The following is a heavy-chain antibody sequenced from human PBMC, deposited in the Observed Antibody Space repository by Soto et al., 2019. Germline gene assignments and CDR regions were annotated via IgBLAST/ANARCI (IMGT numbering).Heavy chain of an antibody. J-gene: IGHJ4*02. V-gene: IGHV5-10-1*01. CDR1: GYSFTSYW. CDR3: ASLQAAAGDNDLSFDY. D-gene: IGHD6-13*01. Sequence: EVQLVQSGAEVKKPGESLRISCEGSGYSFTSYWISWVRQMPGKGLEWMGRIDPSDSYTNYSPSFQGHVTISADKSISTAYLQWSSLKASDTAIYYCASLQAAAGDNDLSFDYWGQGTLVTVSS. CDR2: IDPSDSYT.